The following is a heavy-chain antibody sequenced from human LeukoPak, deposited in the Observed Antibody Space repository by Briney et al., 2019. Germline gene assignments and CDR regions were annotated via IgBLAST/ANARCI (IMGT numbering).Heavy chain of an antibody. J-gene: IGHJ6*04. Sequence: ASVKVSCKASGYTFTGYYMHWVRQAPGQGLEWMGWINPNSGGTNYAQKFQGRVTMTRDTSISTAYMELSRLRSDDTAVYYCARGDYYGSGSYYFSPYYYYYGMDVWGKGTTVTVSS. D-gene: IGHD3-10*01. CDR1: GYTFTGYY. CDR2: INPNSGGT. CDR3: ARGDYYGSGSYYFSPYYYYYGMDV. V-gene: IGHV1-2*02.